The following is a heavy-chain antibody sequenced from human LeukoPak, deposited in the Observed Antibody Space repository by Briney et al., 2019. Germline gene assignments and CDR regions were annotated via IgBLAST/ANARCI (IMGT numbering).Heavy chain of an antibody. CDR1: GFTFSSYG. CDR3: ARDRLGYSSSLGHKNYYYYYGMDV. CDR2: IWYDGSNK. Sequence: PGGSLRLSCAASGFTFSSYGMHWVRQAPGKGLEWVAVIWYDGSNKYYADSVKGRFIISRDNTKNTLYLQLNSLRAEDTAVYYCARDRLGYSSSLGHKNYYYYYGMDVWGQGATVTVSS. J-gene: IGHJ6*02. V-gene: IGHV3-33*01. D-gene: IGHD6-13*01.